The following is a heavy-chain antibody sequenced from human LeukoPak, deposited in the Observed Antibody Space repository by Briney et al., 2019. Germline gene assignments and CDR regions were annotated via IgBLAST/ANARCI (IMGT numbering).Heavy chain of an antibody. CDR2: ITDNGGST. Sequence: PGGSLRLSCAASGFSFSSYGMSWVRQAPGKGLEGVSSITDNGGSTYYADSVKGRFTISRDNSRNMLYLQMDSLRAEDTAVYYCAKRVDYSSPGGYFDYWGQGTLVTVSS. V-gene: IGHV3-23*01. J-gene: IGHJ4*02. CDR3: AKRVDYSSPGGYFDY. CDR1: GFSFSSYG. D-gene: IGHD2-2*01.